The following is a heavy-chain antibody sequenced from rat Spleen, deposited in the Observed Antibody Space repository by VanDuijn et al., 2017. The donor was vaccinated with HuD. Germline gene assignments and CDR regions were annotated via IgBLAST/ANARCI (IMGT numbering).Heavy chain of an antibody. V-gene: IGHV5-29*01. J-gene: IGHJ2*01. D-gene: IGHD4-6*01. CDR1: GFTFDDYG. Sequence: EVQLVESGGGLVQPGRSLKLSCAASGFTFDDYGMAWVRQAPKNGLEWVASISWGGSSTYYPDSVKGRFTISRDVAKSTLYLQMNNLRSEDTATYYCTRGTYFRHWGQGVMVTVSS. CDR3: TRGTYFRH. CDR2: ISWGGSST.